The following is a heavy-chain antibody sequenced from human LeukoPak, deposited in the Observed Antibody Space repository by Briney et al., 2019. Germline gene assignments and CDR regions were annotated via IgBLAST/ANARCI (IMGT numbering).Heavy chain of an antibody. CDR1: GGPFRGYY. CDR2: INHSGST. V-gene: IGHV4-34*01. Sequence: SETLSLTCAVYGGPFRGYYWSGIRQPPRKGLEWIGEINHSGSTNYNPPLKSRVTISVDTTKRQFSLKLSSVTAADTAVYYCARGGGSGSYYKRRPHYSYGMDVWGQGTTVTVSS. J-gene: IGHJ6*02. D-gene: IGHD3-10*01. CDR3: ARGGGSGSYYKRRPHYSYGMDV.